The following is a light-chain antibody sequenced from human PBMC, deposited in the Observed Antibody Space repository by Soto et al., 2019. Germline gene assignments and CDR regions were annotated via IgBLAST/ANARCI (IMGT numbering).Light chain of an antibody. CDR2: GAS. CDR1: QSVSGN. J-gene: IGKJ1*01. Sequence: EIVMTQSPATLSVSPGERATLSCRANQSVSGNLAWYQHKPGHDPPLLIYGASTRATDIPPRLSGSGSVTDVTLTISTVQSEDFAVYYCHEYNNWPPGTFGQETKVEVK. CDR3: HEYNNWPPGT. V-gene: IGKV3-15*01.